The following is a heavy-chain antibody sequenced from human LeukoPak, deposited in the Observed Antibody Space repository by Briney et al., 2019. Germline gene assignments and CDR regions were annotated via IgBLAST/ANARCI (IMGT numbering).Heavy chain of an antibody. V-gene: IGHV3-74*01. CDR1: GFTFSSYW. CDR3: ARDQIYCTGGYCYFDY. CDR2: INSDGSGT. J-gene: IGHJ4*02. D-gene: IGHD2-8*02. Sequence: GGSLRLSCAASGFTFSSYWMHWVRQAPGKGLVWVSRINSDGSGTSYADSVKGRFTNSRDNAKNTLYLQMNSLRAEDTAVYYCARDQIYCTGGYCYFDYWGQGTLVTVPT.